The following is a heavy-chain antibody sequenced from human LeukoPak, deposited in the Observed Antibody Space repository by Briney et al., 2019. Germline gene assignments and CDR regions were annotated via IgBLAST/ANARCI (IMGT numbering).Heavy chain of an antibody. CDR1: GGSISSYY. CDR3: ARDHGAAGSEYYYMDV. Sequence: SETLSLTCTVSGGSISSYYWSWIRQPPGKGLEWIGYIYYSGSTYYNPSLKSRVTISVDTSKNQFSLKLSSVTAADTAVYYCARDHGAAGSEYYYMDVWGKGTTVTVSS. J-gene: IGHJ6*03. V-gene: IGHV4-59*12. CDR2: IYYSGST. D-gene: IGHD6-13*01.